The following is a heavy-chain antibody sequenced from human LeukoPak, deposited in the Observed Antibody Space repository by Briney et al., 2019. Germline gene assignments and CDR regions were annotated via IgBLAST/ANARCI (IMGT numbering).Heavy chain of an antibody. CDR1: GGSISSGGYY. D-gene: IGHD3-3*01. Sequence: PSETLSLTCTVSGGSISSGGYYWSWIRQHPGKGLEWIGYIYYSGSTYYNPSLKSRVTISVDTSKNQFSLKLSSVTAADTAVYYCACQAWSGYYSNWFDPWGQGTLVTVSS. V-gene: IGHV4-31*03. CDR3: ACQAWSGYYSNWFDP. CDR2: IYYSGST. J-gene: IGHJ5*02.